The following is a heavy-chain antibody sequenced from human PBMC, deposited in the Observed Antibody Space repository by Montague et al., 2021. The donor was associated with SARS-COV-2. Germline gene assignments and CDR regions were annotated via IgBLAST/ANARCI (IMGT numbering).Heavy chain of an antibody. V-gene: IGHV4-61*01. CDR2: MDYGDSP. Sequence: SETLSLTCTVSGVSVSNAYYHWSWIRQPPGKGLEWIGFMDYGDSPNYSPSLHSRVSISLDTSKNQLSLRLNSATAADTAVYFCATYRQGGSGRGYWGQGTLVAVTS. D-gene: IGHD3-10*01. J-gene: IGHJ4*02. CDR3: ATYRQGGSGRGY. CDR1: GVSVSNAYYH.